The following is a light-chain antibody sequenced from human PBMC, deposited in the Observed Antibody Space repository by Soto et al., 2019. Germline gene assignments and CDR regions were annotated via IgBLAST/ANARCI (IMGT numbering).Light chain of an antibody. CDR3: QQYVNSLWT. CDR2: GAS. CDR1: QSVTTNY. J-gene: IGKJ1*01. V-gene: IGKV3-20*01. Sequence: DNVMTQSPATLSVSLVERATLSFRASQSVTTNYLAWYQQKPGQAPRLLIYGASNRATGIPDRFSGSGSGTDFTLTISRLEPEDFAVYYCQQYVNSLWTFGQGTKVDIK.